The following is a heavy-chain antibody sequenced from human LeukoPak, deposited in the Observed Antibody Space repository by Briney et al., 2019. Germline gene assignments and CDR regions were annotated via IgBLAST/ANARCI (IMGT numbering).Heavy chain of an antibody. D-gene: IGHD3-3*01. J-gene: IGHJ4*02. CDR3: AKDRGYYDFWNGYYLGNYFDY. Sequence: PGGSLRLSCAASGFTFSSYAMSWVRQAPGKGLEWVSAISGSGGSTYYADSVKGRFTISRDNSKNTLYLQMNGLRAEDTAVYYCAKDRGYYDFWNGYYLGNYFDYWGQGTLVTVSS. CDR2: ISGSGGST. V-gene: IGHV3-23*01. CDR1: GFTFSSYA.